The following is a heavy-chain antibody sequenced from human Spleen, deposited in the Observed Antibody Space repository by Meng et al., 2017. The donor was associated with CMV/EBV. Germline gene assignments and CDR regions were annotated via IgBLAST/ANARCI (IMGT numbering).Heavy chain of an antibody. Sequence: ASVKVSCKASGYTFTGYYMHWVRQAPGQGLEWMGWINPNSGGTNYAQKLQGRVTMTTDTSTSTAYMELRSLRSDDTAVYYCAGVVPAAIRGYYYYGMDVWGQGTTVTVSS. V-gene: IGHV1-2*02. CDR3: AGVVPAAIRGYYYYGMDV. J-gene: IGHJ6*02. CDR1: GYTFTGYY. D-gene: IGHD2-2*02. CDR2: INPNSGGT.